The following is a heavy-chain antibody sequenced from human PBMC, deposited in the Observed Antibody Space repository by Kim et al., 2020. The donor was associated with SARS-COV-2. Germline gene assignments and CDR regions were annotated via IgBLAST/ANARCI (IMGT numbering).Heavy chain of an antibody. D-gene: IGHD1-26*01. V-gene: IGHV1-2*02. CDR3: ARVWHSGSYSPLDAFNI. CDR2: INPDSGDT. Sequence: ASVKVSCASSGYFFTDYYMHWVRQAPGQGLEWRVWINPDSGDTDYAHKFQGRVTMTRDTSISAAYMDLSRLRSDDTAIYYCARVWHSGSYSPLDAFNIWGHGTMVTVS. CDR1: GYFFTDYY. J-gene: IGHJ3*02.